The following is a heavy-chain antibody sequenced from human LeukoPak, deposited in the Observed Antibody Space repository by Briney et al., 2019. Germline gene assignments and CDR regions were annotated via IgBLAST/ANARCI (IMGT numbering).Heavy chain of an antibody. J-gene: IGHJ4*02. Sequence: GGSLRLSCAACGFTFSSYAMHWVRQAPGKGLEWVAVISYDGRNKYYADSVKGRFTISRDNSKNTLYLQMNSLRAEDTAVYYCARGSYCSGGSCYYIDYWGQGTLVTVSS. CDR1: GFTFSSYA. CDR3: ARGSYCSGGSCYYIDY. D-gene: IGHD2-15*01. V-gene: IGHV3-30*04. CDR2: ISYDGRNK.